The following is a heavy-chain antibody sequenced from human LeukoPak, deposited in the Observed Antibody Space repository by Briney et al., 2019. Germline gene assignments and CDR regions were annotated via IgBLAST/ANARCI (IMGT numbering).Heavy chain of an antibody. D-gene: IGHD3-22*01. CDR2: ISHSGST. V-gene: IGHV4-61*01. J-gene: IGHJ4*02. CDR1: GASVSGGTYF. CDR3: ARSPSGYRFDY. Sequence: PSETLSLTCTVSGASVSGGTYFWTWIRQPPGKGLEWIGYISHSGSTNYNPSLKSRVTISLDTSKNQFSLKLSSVTAADTAVYFCARSPSGYRFDYWGQGTLVTVSS.